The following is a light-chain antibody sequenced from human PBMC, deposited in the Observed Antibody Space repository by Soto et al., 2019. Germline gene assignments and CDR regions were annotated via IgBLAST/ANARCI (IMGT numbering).Light chain of an antibody. CDR1: SSDVGGYEF. CDR3: SSFTSAYAFV. J-gene: IGLJ1*01. V-gene: IGLV2-14*01. CDR2: KVS. Sequence: SALTQPASMSGSPGQSNTISCTGTSSDVGGYEFVSWYQQHPGKAPKILISKVSNKPSGVSDRFSGSKSGNTASLTISGLQAEDEAYYYFSSFTSAYAFVFGSGTKVTVL.